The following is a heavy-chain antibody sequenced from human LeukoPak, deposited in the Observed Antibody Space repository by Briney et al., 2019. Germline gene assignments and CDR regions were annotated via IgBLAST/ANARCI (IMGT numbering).Heavy chain of an antibody. Sequence: GGSLRLSCAASGFTFSSYGMHWVRQAPGKGLEWVAVIWYDGSNKYYADSVKGRFTISRDNSKNTLYLQINSLRAEDTAVYYCARRIAAAKHFDYWGQGTLVTVSS. J-gene: IGHJ4*02. CDR3: ARRIAAAKHFDY. V-gene: IGHV3-33*01. D-gene: IGHD6-13*01. CDR2: IWYDGSNK. CDR1: GFTFSSYG.